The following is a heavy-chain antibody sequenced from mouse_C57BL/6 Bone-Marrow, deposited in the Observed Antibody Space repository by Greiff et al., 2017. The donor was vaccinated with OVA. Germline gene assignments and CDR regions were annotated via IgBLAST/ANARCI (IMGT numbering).Heavy chain of an antibody. V-gene: IGHV7-3*01. CDR1: GFTFPTYY. J-gene: IGHJ2*01. CDR2: LRNKPNGSTT. CDR3: ARYKGRVAVDYLDY. D-gene: IGHD1-1*01. Sequence: EVQLVESGGGLVQPGDSLSLSCAASGFTFPTYYMSWVRQPPGTALEWLAFLRNKPNGSTTEYSASVKGRFTISRDNSQSILYLQMNALRAEDSATYYCARYKGRVAVDYLDYWGQGTALTVSS.